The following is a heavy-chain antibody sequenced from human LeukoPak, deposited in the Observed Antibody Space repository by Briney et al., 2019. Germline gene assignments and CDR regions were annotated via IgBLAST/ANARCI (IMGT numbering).Heavy chain of an antibody. V-gene: IGHV3-21*01. Sequence: SGGSLRLSCAASGFTFSTYGMNWVRQAPGKGLEWVSCISSRSNYIQYADSVKGRFTISRDNAKNSLYLQMNSLRAGDTAVYYCARGPTIVVVPAAINVWGQGTTVTVSS. D-gene: IGHD2-2*01. CDR3: ARGPTIVVVPAAINV. CDR1: GFTFSTYG. CDR2: ISSRSNYI. J-gene: IGHJ6*02.